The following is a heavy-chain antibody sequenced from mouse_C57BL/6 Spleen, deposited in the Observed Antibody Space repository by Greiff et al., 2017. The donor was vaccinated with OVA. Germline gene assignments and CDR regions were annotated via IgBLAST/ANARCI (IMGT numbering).Heavy chain of an antibody. CDR3: ARGSYYGYDEGFAY. V-gene: IGHV5-17*01. CDR2: ISSGSSTI. D-gene: IGHD2-2*01. Sequence: EVQVVESGGGLVKPGGSLKLSCAASGFTFSDYGMHWVRLAPEKGLEWVAYISSGSSTIYYADTVKGRFTISRDNAKNTLFLQMTSLRSEDTAMYYCARGSYYGYDEGFAYWGQGTLVTVSA. J-gene: IGHJ3*01. CDR1: GFTFSDYG.